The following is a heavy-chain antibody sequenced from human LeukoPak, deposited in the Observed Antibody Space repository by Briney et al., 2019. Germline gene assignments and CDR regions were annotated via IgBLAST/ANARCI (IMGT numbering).Heavy chain of an antibody. V-gene: IGHV3-23*01. CDR2: ISGSGDST. Sequence: GGSLRLSCAASGFAFSNCVMSWVRQAPGKGLECISAISGSGDSTHYADSVKGRFTISRDNSKNTLYLQMNSLRAEDTAVYYCARNVSGQYFDIWGRGTLVTVSS. CDR1: GFAFSNCV. CDR3: ARNVSGQYFDI. D-gene: IGHD2/OR15-2a*01. J-gene: IGHJ2*01.